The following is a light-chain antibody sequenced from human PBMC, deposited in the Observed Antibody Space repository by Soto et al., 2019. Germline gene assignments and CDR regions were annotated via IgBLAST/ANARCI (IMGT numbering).Light chain of an antibody. V-gene: IGKV1-39*01. J-gene: IGKJ2*01. CDR3: QQYNNWLYT. CDR1: QSISTY. Sequence: DIQMTQSPSSLSASVGDRVTITCRASQSISTYLNWYQQKLGKAPKLLISAASSLQGGVPSRFSGSGSGTDFTLTISSLQPEDFATYYCQQYNNWLYTFGQGTKLEIK. CDR2: AAS.